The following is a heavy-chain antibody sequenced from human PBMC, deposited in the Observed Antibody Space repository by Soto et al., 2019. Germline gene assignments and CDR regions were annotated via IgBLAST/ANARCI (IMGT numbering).Heavy chain of an antibody. V-gene: IGHV4-59*01. CDR1: GGSISSYY. CDR2: IYYSGST. D-gene: IGHD3-16*01. J-gene: IGHJ6*03. CDR3: ARGGPLYYYYMDG. Sequence: PSETLSLTCTVSGGSISSYYWSWIRQPPGKGLEWIGYIYYSGSTNYNPSLKSRVTISVDTSKNQFSLKLSSVTAADTAVYYCARGGPLYYYYMDGWGKGTTVTVSS.